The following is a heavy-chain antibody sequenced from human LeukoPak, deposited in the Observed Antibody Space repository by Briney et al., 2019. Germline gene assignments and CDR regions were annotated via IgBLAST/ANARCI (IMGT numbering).Heavy chain of an antibody. CDR2: IFPSGGEI. J-gene: IGHJ4*02. CDR3: ARAVDTAMVNFDY. D-gene: IGHD5-18*01. CDR1: GFTFSTFA. Sequence: GGSLRLSCAASGFTFSTFAMIWVRQPPGKGLEWVSSIFPSGGEIHYADSVRGRFTISRDNSKSTLSLQMNSLRAEDTALYYCARAVDTAMVNFDYWGQGTLVTVSS. V-gene: IGHV3-23*01.